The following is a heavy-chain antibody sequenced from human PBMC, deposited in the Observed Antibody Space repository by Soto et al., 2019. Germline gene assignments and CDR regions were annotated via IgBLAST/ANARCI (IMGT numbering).Heavy chain of an antibody. CDR3: AKDYGRIAVAGFFGY. Sequence: YADSVKGRFTISRDNSKNTLYLQMNSLRAEDTAVYYCAKDYGRIAVAGFFGYWGQGTLVTVSS. V-gene: IGHV3-30*02. J-gene: IGHJ4*02. D-gene: IGHD6-19*01.